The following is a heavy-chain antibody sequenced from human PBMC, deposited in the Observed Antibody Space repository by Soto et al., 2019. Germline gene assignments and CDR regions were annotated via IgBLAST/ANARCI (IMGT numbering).Heavy chain of an antibody. V-gene: IGHV4-39*01. CDR1: GGSISSSSYY. CDR3: ARLRGDILTGYSDP. Sequence: SETLSLTFTVSGGSISSSSYYWGWIRQPPGKGLEWIGSIYYSGSTYYNPSLKSRVTISVDTFKNQFSLKLSSVTAADTAVYYCARLRGDILTGYSDPWGQGTLVTVSS. J-gene: IGHJ5*02. D-gene: IGHD3-9*01. CDR2: IYYSGST.